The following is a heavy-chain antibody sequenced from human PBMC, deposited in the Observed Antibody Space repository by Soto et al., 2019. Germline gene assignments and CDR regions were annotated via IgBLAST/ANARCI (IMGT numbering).Heavy chain of an antibody. CDR2: INAGNGNT. CDR3: ARAGYSYGYLSGFDY. V-gene: IGHV1-3*01. Sequence: QVPLVQSGAEVKKPGASVKVSCKASGYTFTSYAMHWVRQAPGQRLEWMGWINAGNGNTKYSQKFQGRVTITRDTSASTAYMELSSLRSEDTAVYYCARAGYSYGYLSGFDYWGQGTLVTVSS. J-gene: IGHJ4*02. D-gene: IGHD5-18*01. CDR1: GYTFTSYA.